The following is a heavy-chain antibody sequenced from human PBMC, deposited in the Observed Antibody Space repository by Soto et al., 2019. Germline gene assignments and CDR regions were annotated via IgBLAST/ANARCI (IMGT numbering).Heavy chain of an antibody. CDR2: ISGSGGST. D-gene: IGHD3-3*01. CDR3: AKSSEGGYYAHYYYGMDV. J-gene: IGHJ6*02. Sequence: PGGSLRLSCAASGFTLSSYAMSWVRQAPGKGLEWVSAISGSGGSTYYADSVKGRFTISRDNSKNTLYLQMNSLRAEDTAVYYCAKSSEGGYYAHYYYGMDVWGQGTTVTVSS. V-gene: IGHV3-23*01. CDR1: GFTLSSYA.